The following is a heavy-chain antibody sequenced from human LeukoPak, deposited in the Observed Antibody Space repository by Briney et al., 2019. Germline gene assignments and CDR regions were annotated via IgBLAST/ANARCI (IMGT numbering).Heavy chain of an antibody. CDR1: GGTFSSYA. CDR3: ARTERSYYYYMDV. Sequence: SVKVSCKASGGTFSSYAISWVRQAPGQGLEWMGGIIPIFGTANYAQKFQGRVTITTDESTSTAYMELSSLRSEDTAVYCCARTERSYYYYMDVWGKGTTVTVSS. D-gene: IGHD1-1*01. J-gene: IGHJ6*03. V-gene: IGHV1-69*05. CDR2: IIPIFGTA.